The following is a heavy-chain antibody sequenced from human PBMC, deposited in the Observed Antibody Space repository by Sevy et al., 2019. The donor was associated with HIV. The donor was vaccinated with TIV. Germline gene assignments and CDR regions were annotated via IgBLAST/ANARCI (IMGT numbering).Heavy chain of an antibody. Sequence: GGSLRLSCVASGFTFSSYAMHWVRQAPGKGLEWVAVIWYDGSNKYYADSVKGRLTISRDNSKNTLYLQMDSLRAEDTAMYYCARGTNYYDRSGYFSMASWDYWGQGALVTVSS. D-gene: IGHD3-22*01. CDR1: GFTFSSYA. CDR2: IWYDGSNK. V-gene: IGHV3-33*01. J-gene: IGHJ4*02. CDR3: ARGTNYYDRSGYFSMASWDY.